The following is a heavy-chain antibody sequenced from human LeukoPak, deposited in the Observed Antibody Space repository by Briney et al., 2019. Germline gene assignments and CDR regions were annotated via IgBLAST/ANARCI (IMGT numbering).Heavy chain of an antibody. CDR1: GFTVSSNY. CDR3: AKDSSLGYCSGGSCSGY. CDR2: IYSGGST. V-gene: IGHV3-53*05. D-gene: IGHD2-15*01. J-gene: IGHJ4*02. Sequence: GGSLRLSCAASGFTVSSNYMSWVRQAPGKGLEWVSVIYSGGSTYYADSVKGRFTISRDNAKNSLYLQMNSLRAEDTALYYCAKDSSLGYCSGGSCSGYWGQGTLVTVSS.